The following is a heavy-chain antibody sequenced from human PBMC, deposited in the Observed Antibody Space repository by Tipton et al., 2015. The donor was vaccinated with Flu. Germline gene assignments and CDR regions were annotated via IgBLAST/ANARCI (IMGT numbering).Heavy chain of an antibody. CDR2: LWYDGGNV. J-gene: IGHJ6*02. CDR1: GFTFGSYG. V-gene: IGHV3-33*01. CDR3: AREGPSDYGMDV. Sequence: SGFTFGSYGMHWVRQAPGKGLEWVAYLWYDGGNVHYGDSVKGRFTISRDNSKSTVYLHMTSLRVEDTAVYFCAREGPSDYGMDVWGQGTTVTVSS.